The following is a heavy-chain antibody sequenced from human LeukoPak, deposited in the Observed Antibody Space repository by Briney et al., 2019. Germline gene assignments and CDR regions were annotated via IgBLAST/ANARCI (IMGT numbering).Heavy chain of an antibody. CDR2: ITGSGGST. V-gene: IGHV3-23*01. CDR1: GFIFSYYS. CDR3: AKVGAISSDY. J-gene: IGHJ4*02. Sequence: GGSLRLSCAASGFIFSYYSMNWVRQAPGKGLEWVSTITGSGGSTYYADSVKGRFTISRDNSKNTLYLQMNSLRAEDTAVYYCAKVGAISSDYWGQGTLVTVSS. D-gene: IGHD1-26*01.